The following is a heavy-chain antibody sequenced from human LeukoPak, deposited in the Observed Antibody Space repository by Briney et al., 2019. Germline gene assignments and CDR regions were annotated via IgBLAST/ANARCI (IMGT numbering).Heavy chain of an antibody. J-gene: IGHJ4*02. D-gene: IGHD1-14*01. V-gene: IGHV3-21*01. CDR2: ISSSSSYI. Sequence: EGSLRLSCAASGFTFSSYSMNWVRQAPGKGLEWVSSISSSSSYIYYADSVKGRFTISRDNAKNSLYLQMNSLRAEDTAVYYCARDFYPGAGVYYFDYWGQGTLVTVSS. CDR3: ARDFYPGAGVYYFDY. CDR1: GFTFSSYS.